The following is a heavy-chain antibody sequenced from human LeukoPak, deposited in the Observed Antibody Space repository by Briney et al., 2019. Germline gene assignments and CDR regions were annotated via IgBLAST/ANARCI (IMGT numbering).Heavy chain of an antibody. CDR2: IKQDGSEK. V-gene: IGHV3-7*01. CDR3: ARLAVEYYDFWSGYYRY. CDR1: GFTFSSYW. Sequence: PGGSLRLSCAASGFTFSSYWMSWVRQAPGKGLEWVANIKQDGSEKYYVDSVKGRFTISRDNAKNSLYLQMNSLRAEEAAVYSCARLAVEYYDFWSGYYRYWGQGTLVTVSS. J-gene: IGHJ4*02. D-gene: IGHD3-3*01.